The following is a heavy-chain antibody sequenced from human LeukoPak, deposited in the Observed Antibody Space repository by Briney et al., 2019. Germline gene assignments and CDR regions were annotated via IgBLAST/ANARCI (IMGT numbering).Heavy chain of an antibody. CDR1: GGSFSGYY. CDR2: INHSGST. J-gene: IGHJ5*02. V-gene: IGHV4-34*01. D-gene: IGHD3-22*01. Sequence: SETLSFTCAVYGGSFSGYYWSWIRQPPGKGLEWIGEINHSGSTNYNPSLKSRVTISVDTSKNQFSLKLSSVTAADTAVYYCARVRLPLYYYDSSGTRFDPWGQGTLVTVSS. CDR3: ARVRLPLYYYDSSGTRFDP.